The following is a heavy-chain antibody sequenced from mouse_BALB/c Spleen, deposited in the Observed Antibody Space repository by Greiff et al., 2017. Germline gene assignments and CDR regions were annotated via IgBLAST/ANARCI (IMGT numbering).Heavy chain of an antibody. CDR2: ILPGSGST. CDR3: ARRWLLLYFDY. D-gene: IGHD2-3*01. Sequence: QVQLQQSGAELMKPGASVKISCKATGYTFSSYWIEWVKQRPGHGLEWIGEILPGSGSTNYNEKFKGKATFTADTSSNTAYMQLSSLTSEDSAVYYCARRWLLLYFDYWGQGTTLTVSS. CDR1: GYTFSSYW. V-gene: IGHV1-9*01. J-gene: IGHJ2*01.